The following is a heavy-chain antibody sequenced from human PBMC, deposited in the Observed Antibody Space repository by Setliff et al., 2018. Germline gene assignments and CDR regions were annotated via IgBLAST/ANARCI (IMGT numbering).Heavy chain of an antibody. CDR3: AREKMATNYYYYYMNV. CDR2: ISSSGSTI. CDR1: GFTFSDYY. J-gene: IGHJ6*03. Sequence: LRLSCAASGFTFSDYYMSWIRQAPGKGLEWVSYISSSGSTIYYADSVKGRFTISRDNAKNSLYLQMNSLRAEDTAVYYCAREKMATNYYYYYMNVWGKGTTVTVSS. V-gene: IGHV3-11*04. D-gene: IGHD5-12*01.